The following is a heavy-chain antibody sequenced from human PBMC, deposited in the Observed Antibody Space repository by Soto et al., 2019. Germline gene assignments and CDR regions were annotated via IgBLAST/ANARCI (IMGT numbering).Heavy chain of an antibody. V-gene: IGHV1-69*02. J-gene: IGHJ5*02. D-gene: IGHD5-12*01. CDR3: AHGRWEESRDGYRVWFDP. Sequence: QVQLVQSVAEVKKPGSSVKVSCKASGGTFSSYTISWVRQAPGQGLEWMGRIIPILGIANHAQKFQGRVTITADKSTSTAYMELSSLRSEDTAVYYCAHGRWEESRDGYRVWFDPWGQGTIVTVSS. CDR1: GGTFSSYT. CDR2: IIPILGIA.